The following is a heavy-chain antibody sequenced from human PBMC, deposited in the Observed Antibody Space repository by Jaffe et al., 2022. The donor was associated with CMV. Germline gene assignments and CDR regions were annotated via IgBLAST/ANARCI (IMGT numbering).Heavy chain of an antibody. V-gene: IGHV3-48*03. J-gene: IGHJ4*02. CDR2: ISSSGSTI. Sequence: EVQLVESGGGLVQPGGSLRLSCAASGFTFSSYEMNWVRQAPGKGLEWVSYISSSGSTIYYADSVKGRFTISRDNAKNSLYLQMNSLRAEDTAVYYCARALWRQFDYWGQGTLVTVSS. D-gene: IGHD2-21*01. CDR3: ARALWRQFDY. CDR1: GFTFSSYE.